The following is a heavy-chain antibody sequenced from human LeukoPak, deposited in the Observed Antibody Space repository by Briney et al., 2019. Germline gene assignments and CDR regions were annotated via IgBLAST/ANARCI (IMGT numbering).Heavy chain of an antibody. V-gene: IGHV3-7*01. CDR2: IKQDGSEK. Sequence: GGSLRLSCAASGFTFSSYWMSWVRQAPGKGLEWVANIKQDGSEKYYVDSVKGRFTISRDNAKNSLYLQMNSLRAEDTAVYYCARELRSPYYYYYYMDVWGKGTTVTVSS. CDR1: GFTFSSYW. CDR3: ARELRSPYYYYYYMDV. J-gene: IGHJ6*03. D-gene: IGHD4-17*01.